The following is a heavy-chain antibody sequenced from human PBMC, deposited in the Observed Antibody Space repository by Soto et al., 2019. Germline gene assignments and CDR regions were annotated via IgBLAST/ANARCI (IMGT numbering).Heavy chain of an antibody. Sequence: PSETLSLTCTVSGGSISSYYWSWIRQPPGKGLEWIGYIYYSGSTNYNPSLKSRVTISVDTSKNQISLKLSSLTAADTAVYYCARGRGSMIRGVMNWFDPWGQGTPVTVSS. J-gene: IGHJ5*02. V-gene: IGHV4-59*12. CDR3: ARGRGSMIRGVMNWFDP. CDR2: IYYSGST. D-gene: IGHD3-10*01. CDR1: GGSISSYY.